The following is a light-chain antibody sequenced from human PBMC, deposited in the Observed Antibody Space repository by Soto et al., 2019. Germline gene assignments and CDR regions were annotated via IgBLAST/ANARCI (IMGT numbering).Light chain of an antibody. J-gene: IGLJ1*01. Sequence: QSALTQPASVSGSPGQSITISCTGTASDVGTNNYVSWYQQYPGKAPQLIIYEVSQRPSGISDRFFGSKSGDTASLTISGLQAEDEAEYYCISHTTSYTVDVFGTGTKVILL. CDR1: ASDVGTNNY. V-gene: IGLV2-14*01. CDR3: ISHTTSYTVDV. CDR2: EVS.